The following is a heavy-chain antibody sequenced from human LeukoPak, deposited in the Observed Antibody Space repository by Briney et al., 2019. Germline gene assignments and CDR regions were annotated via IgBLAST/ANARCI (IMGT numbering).Heavy chain of an antibody. CDR1: GYTFTGYY. J-gene: IGHJ4*02. CDR3: ARALVGATPTDDY. Sequence: ASVKVSCKASGYTFTGYYMHWVRQAPGQGLEWMGWINPNSGGTNYAQKFQGRVTMTRDTSISTAYMELSRLRSDDTAVYYCARALVGATPTDDYWGQGTLVTVSS. CDR2: INPNSGGT. V-gene: IGHV1-2*02. D-gene: IGHD1-26*01.